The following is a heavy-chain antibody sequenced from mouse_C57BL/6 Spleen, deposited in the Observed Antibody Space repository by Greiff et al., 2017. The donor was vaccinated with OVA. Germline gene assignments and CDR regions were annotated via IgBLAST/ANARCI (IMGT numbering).Heavy chain of an antibody. Sequence: EVQVVESGPGLVKPSQSLSLTCSVTGYSITSGYYWNWIRQFPGNKLEWMGYISYDGSNNYNPSLNNRISITRDTSKNQFFLKLNSVTTEDTATYYCAREGYGNPFAYWGQGTLVTVSA. D-gene: IGHD2-10*02. CDR3: AREGYGNPFAY. V-gene: IGHV3-6*01. CDR2: ISYDGSN. J-gene: IGHJ3*01. CDR1: GYSITSGYY.